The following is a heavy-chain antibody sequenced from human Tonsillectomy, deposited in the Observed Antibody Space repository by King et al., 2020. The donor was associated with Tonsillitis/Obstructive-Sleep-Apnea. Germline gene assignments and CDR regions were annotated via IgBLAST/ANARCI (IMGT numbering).Heavy chain of an antibody. Sequence: DVQLVESXGGLVQPGGSLKLSCAASGFTFSGSAMXWVRQASGKGLEWVGRIRSKANSYATAYAASVKGRFTISRDDSKNTAYLQMNSMKTEDTAVSYCTXXXXTXXYSRYXYYXXVWGKXTTVTVS. CDR2: IRSKANSYAT. V-gene: IGHV3-73*01. J-gene: IGHJ6*03. D-gene: IGHD2-21*01. CDR3: TXXXXTXXYSRYXYYXXV. CDR1: GFTFSGSA.